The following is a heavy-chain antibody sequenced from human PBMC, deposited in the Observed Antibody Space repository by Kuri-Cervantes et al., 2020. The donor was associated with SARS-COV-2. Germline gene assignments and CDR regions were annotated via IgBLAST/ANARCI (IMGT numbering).Heavy chain of an antibody. V-gene: IGHV4-34*01. D-gene: IGHD1-26*01. CDR3: ARYSGSYYSDY. J-gene: IGHJ4*02. Sequence: GSLRLSCAVYGGSFSGYYWSWIRQPPGKGLEWIGEINHSGSTNYNPSLKSRVTISVDTSKNQFSLKLSSVTAADTAVYYCARYSGSYYSDYWGQGTLVTVSS. CDR2: INHSGST. CDR1: GGSFSGYY.